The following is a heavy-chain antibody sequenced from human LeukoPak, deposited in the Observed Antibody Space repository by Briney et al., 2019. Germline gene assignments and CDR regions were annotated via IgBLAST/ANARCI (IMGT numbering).Heavy chain of an antibody. CDR2: ISGSGDST. CDR3: AIEEGSYYDYFDY. V-gene: IGHV3-23*01. D-gene: IGHD1-26*01. Sequence: GGSLRLSCAASGFTFSNYAMSWVRQAPGKGLEWVSAISGSGDSTYYAYSVKGRFTTCRDNSKNTLYLQMNSLRAEDTAVYYCAIEEGSYYDYFDYWGQGTLVTVSS. CDR1: GFTFSNYA. J-gene: IGHJ4*02.